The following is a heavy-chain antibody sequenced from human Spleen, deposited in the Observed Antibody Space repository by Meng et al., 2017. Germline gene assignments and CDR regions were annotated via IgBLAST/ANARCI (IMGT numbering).Heavy chain of an antibody. J-gene: IGHJ4*02. CDR2: IIPIFGTA. CDR3: ATSAMLEMATITVFDY. CDR1: GGTFSSYA. V-gene: IGHV1-69*13. Sequence: SVKVSCKASGGTFSSYAISWVRQAPGQGLEWMGGIIPIFGTANYAQKSQGRVTITADESTSTAYMELSSLRSEDTAVYYCATSAMLEMATITVFDYWGQGTLVTGYS. D-gene: IGHD5-24*01.